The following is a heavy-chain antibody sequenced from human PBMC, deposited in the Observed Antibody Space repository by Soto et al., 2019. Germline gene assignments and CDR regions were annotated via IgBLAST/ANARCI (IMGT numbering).Heavy chain of an antibody. CDR2: ISSSSSYI. Sequence: GGSLRLSCAASGFTFSTYSMNWVRQAPGKGLEWVSYISSSSSYIYYADSVKGRFTISRDNAKNSLYLQMNSLRAEDTAVYYCAGTRRDGYNNYYYYYGMDVWGQGTTVTVSS. CDR1: GFTFSTYS. J-gene: IGHJ6*02. CDR3: AGTRRDGYNNYYYYYGMDV. D-gene: IGHD5-12*01. V-gene: IGHV3-21*05.